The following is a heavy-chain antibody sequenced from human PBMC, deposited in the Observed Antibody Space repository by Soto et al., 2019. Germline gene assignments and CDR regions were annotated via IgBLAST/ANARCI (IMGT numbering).Heavy chain of an antibody. V-gene: IGHV3-21*01. J-gene: IGHJ3*02. CDR3: ARDQYYYDSSGYQDAFDI. D-gene: IGHD3-22*01. Sequence: GGSLRLSCAASGFTFSSYSMNWVRQAPGKGLEWVSSISSSSSYIYYADSVKGRFTISRDNAKNSLYLQMNSLRAEDTAVYYCARDQYYYDSSGYQDAFDIWGQGTMVT. CDR1: GFTFSSYS. CDR2: ISSSSSYI.